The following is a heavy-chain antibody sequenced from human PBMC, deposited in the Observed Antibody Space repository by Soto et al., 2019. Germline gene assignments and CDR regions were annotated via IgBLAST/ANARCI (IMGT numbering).Heavy chain of an antibody. CDR3: ARYKSNSYYGMDV. CDR2: IYYSGIT. CDR1: GGSISSYY. V-gene: IGHV4-59*01. Sequence: QVQLQESGPGLVKPSETLSLTCTVSGGSISSYYWRWIRQPPGKGLEWIGYIYYSGITKYNPSLKSRVTISVDTSKNQFSLKLSAVTAADTAVYYCARYKSNSYYGMDVWGQGTTVTVSS. D-gene: IGHD1-20*01. J-gene: IGHJ6*02.